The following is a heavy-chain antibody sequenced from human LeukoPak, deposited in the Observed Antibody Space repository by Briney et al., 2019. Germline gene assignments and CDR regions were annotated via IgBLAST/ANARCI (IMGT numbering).Heavy chain of an antibody. V-gene: IGHV1-8*02. D-gene: IGHD3-10*01. CDR2: MNPNSGNT. Sequence: GASVKVSCKASGYTFTGYYMHWVRQATGQGLEWMGWMNPNSGNTGYAQKFQGRVTMTRNTSISTAYMELSSLRSEDTAVYYCARYETYYYGSGREDYWGQGTLVTVSS. J-gene: IGHJ4*02. CDR3: ARYETYYYGSGREDY. CDR1: GYTFTGYY.